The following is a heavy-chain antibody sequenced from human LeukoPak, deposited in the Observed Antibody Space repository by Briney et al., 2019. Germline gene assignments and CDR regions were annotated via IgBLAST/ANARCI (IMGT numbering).Heavy chain of an antibody. CDR3: ARAPTIFGVVAWFDP. V-gene: IGHV1-69*06. CDR1: GGTFSSYA. J-gene: IGHJ5*02. Sequence: GASVKVSCKASGGTFSSYAISWVRQGPGQGLEWMGGIIPIFGTANYAQKFQGRVTITADKSTSTAYMELSSLRSEDTAVYYCARAPTIFGVVAWFDPWGQGTLVTVSS. D-gene: IGHD3-3*01. CDR2: IIPIFGTA.